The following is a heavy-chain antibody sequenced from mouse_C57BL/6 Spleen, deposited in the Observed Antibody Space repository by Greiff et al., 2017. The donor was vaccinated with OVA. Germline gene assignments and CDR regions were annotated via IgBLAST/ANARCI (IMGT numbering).Heavy chain of an antibody. V-gene: IGHV2-5*01. Sequence: QVHVKQSGPGLVQPSQSLSITCTVSGFSLTSYGVHWVRQSPGKGLEWLGVIWRGGSTDYNAAFMSRLSITKDNSKSQVFFKMNSLQADDTAIYYCAKSEIYDGYYLDYWGQGTTLTVSS. CDR3: AKSEIYDGYYLDY. CDR1: GFSLTSYG. D-gene: IGHD2-3*01. J-gene: IGHJ2*01. CDR2: IWRGGST.